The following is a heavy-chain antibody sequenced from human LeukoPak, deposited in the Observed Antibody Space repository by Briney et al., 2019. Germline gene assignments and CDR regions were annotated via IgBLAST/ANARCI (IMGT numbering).Heavy chain of an antibody. CDR2: ISAYNGNT. J-gene: IGHJ4*02. D-gene: IGHD3-22*01. CDR3: ARDGGRYYYDSSGYYYPYYFDY. CDR1: GYTFTSYG. Sequence: GASVKVSCKASGYTFTSYGISWVRQAPGQGLEWMGWISAYNGNTNYAQKLQGRVTMTTDTSTSTAYMELRSLRSDDTAVYYCARDGGRYYYDSSGYYYPYYFDYWGQGTLVTVSS. V-gene: IGHV1-18*01.